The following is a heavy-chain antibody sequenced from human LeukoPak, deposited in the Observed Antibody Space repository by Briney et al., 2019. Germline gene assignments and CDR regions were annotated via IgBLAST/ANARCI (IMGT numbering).Heavy chain of an antibody. D-gene: IGHD3-22*01. CDR1: GGSISSYY. Sequence: PSETLSLTSTVSGGSISSYYWSWIRHPPGKGLEWIGYIYYSGGTTYNHSLKSRVTISVDTSKNQFSLKLSSVDAADTAVYYCASQRRYYYDSSGYYPFDYWGQGTLVTVSS. J-gene: IGHJ4*02. CDR2: IYYSGGT. V-gene: IGHV4-59*01. CDR3: ASQRRYYYDSSGYYPFDY.